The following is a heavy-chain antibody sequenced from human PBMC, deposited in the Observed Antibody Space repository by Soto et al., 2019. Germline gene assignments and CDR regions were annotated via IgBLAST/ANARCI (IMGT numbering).Heavy chain of an antibody. CDR3: AKDRYDSSGDLYYFDY. V-gene: IGHV3-23*01. CDR2: ISGSPSST. Sequence: EVQLLESGGGLVQPGGSLRLSCAASGFTFSTYAMSWVRQTPGKGLEWVSAISGSPSSTYYADSVKGRFTISRDNSKKTLFLQMSSLRAEDTAVYYWAKDRYDSSGDLYYFDYWGQGTLVTVSS. D-gene: IGHD3-22*01. J-gene: IGHJ4*02. CDR1: GFTFSTYA.